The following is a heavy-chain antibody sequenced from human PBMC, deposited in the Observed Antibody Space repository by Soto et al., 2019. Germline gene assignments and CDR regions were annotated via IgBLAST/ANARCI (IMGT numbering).Heavy chain of an antibody. Sequence: GASVKVSCKASGYTFTGYYMHWVRQAPGQGLEWMGWINPNSGGTNYAQKFQGWVTMTRDTSISIAYMELSRLRSDDTAVYYCASHVRPLNWNPNYYYYGMDVWGQGTTVTVSS. CDR3: ASHVRPLNWNPNYYYYGMDV. J-gene: IGHJ6*02. D-gene: IGHD1-20*01. CDR2: INPNSGGT. CDR1: GYTFTGYY. V-gene: IGHV1-2*04.